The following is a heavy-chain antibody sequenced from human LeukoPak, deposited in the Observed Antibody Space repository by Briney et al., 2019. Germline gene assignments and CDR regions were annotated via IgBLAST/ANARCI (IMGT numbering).Heavy chain of an antibody. J-gene: IGHJ4*02. CDR1: GFTFSSYG. V-gene: IGHV3-23*01. CDR2: ISGSGGNV. Sequence: PGGTLRLSCAASGFTFSSYGMSWVRQAPGKGLECVSSISGSGGNVYYAGSVRGRFTISRDNSKNTVYLQMNSLRAEDTAVYYCARGADSGYSSDNWGQGTLVTVSS. CDR3: ARGADSGYSSDN. D-gene: IGHD3-9*01.